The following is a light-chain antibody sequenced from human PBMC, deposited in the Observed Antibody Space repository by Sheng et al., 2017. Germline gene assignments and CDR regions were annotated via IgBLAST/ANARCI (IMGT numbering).Light chain of an antibody. CDR2: TAS. J-gene: IGKJ3*01. CDR1: QSVANNL. V-gene: IGKV3D-20*02. Sequence: IVLTQSPGTLSLSPGETATLSCRASQSVANNLLAWYQQKPGQAPRLLIYTASNRATGFPDRFSGSGSGTDFTLTISRLEPQDFAVYYCQHRSSWRVSFGPGTKLDI. CDR3: QHRSSWRVS.